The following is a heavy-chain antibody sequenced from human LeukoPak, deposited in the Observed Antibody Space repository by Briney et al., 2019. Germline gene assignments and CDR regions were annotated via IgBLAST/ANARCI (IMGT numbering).Heavy chain of an antibody. CDR1: GGSISSSSYY. Sequence: SETLSLTCTVSGGSISSSSYYWGWIRQPPGKGLEWIGEINHSGSTNYNPSLKSRVTISVDTSKNQFSLKLSSVTAADTAVYYCARGAGPGYFDYWGQGTLVTVSS. V-gene: IGHV4-39*07. CDR2: INHSGST. CDR3: ARGAGPGYFDY. J-gene: IGHJ4*02.